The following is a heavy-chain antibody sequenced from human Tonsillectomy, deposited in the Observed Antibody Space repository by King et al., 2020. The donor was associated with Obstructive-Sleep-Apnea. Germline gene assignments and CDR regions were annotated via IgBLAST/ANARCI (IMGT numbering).Heavy chain of an antibody. J-gene: IGHJ3*01. Sequence: VQLQQWGAGLLKPSETLSLTCAVYGGSFGGFYWHWIRQPPGKGLECIGEINHSGNTDYTPSLKSRVTISLDTSKNQFSLRLNSVTAADTAVYYCARSGSDAFVVWGQGTTVTVSS. CDR3: ARSGSDAFVV. CDR2: INHSGNT. D-gene: IGHD3-3*01. CDR1: GGSFGGFY. V-gene: IGHV4-34*01.